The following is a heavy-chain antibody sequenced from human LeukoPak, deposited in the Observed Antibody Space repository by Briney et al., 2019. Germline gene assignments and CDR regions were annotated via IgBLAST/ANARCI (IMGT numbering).Heavy chain of an antibody. Sequence: GGSLRLSCVASGFIVSSNYMSWVRQAPGKGLEWVSAISGGGDSIYYADSVKGRFTISRDNSKNTLYLQMNSLRAEDTAVYYCAKDRARGGATNFDYWGQGTLVTVSS. J-gene: IGHJ4*02. D-gene: IGHD1-26*01. CDR2: ISGGGDSI. CDR3: AKDRARGGATNFDY. V-gene: IGHV3-23*01. CDR1: GFIVSSNY.